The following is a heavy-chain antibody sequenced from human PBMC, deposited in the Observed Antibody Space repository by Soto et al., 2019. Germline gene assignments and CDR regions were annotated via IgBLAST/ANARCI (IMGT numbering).Heavy chain of an antibody. J-gene: IGHJ5*02. V-gene: IGHV4-31*03. CDR3: ARIVDP. CDR1: GGSISSGGYY. Sequence: SENLSLTCTFSGGSISSGGYYWIWIRQHPGKGLEWIGYIFYSGTTYYNPSLKSRVTISVDTSKNQFSLKLSSVTAADTAVYYCARIVDPWGQGTLVTVSS. CDR2: IFYSGTT.